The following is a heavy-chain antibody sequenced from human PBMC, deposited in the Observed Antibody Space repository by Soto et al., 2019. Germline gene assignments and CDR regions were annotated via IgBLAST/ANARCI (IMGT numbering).Heavy chain of an antibody. CDR2: MNPNSGNT. J-gene: IGHJ5*02. V-gene: IGHV1-8*01. Sequence: GASVKVSCKASGYTFTSYDINWVRQATGQGLEWMGWMNPNSGNTGYAQKFQGRVTMTRNTSISTAYMELSSLRSEDTAVYYCARGFLEEYQLPNYNWFDPWGQGTLVTVSS. D-gene: IGHD2-2*01. CDR1: GYTFTSYD. CDR3: ARGFLEEYQLPNYNWFDP.